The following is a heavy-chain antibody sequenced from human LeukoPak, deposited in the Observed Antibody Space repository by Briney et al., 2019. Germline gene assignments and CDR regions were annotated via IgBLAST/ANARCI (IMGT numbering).Heavy chain of an antibody. CDR2: INHSGST. J-gene: IGHJ5*02. D-gene: IGHD3-10*01. CDR3: ARGRGYGSGSYYNT. CDR1: GGSFSGYY. Sequence: PSETLSLTCAVYGGSFSGYYWSWIRQPPGKGLEWIGEINHSGSTNYNPSLKSRVTISVDTSKNQFSLKLSSVTAADTAVYYCARGRGYGSGSYYNTWGQGTLVTVSS. V-gene: IGHV4-34*01.